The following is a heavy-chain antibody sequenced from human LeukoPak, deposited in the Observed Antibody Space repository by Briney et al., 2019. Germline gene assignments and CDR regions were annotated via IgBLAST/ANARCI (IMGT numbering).Heavy chain of an antibody. J-gene: IGHJ4*02. V-gene: IGHV3-74*01. CDR2: IKSDGSST. D-gene: IGHD3-22*01. CDR3: ARGGYYYESGGFYYVGY. Sequence: PGTSLRLSCEASGFTFSHFGMHWVRQAPGKGLVWVSRIKSDGSSTTYADSVKGRFTISRNNARNTLYLQMNSLRAEDTAVYYCARGGYYYESGGFYYVGYWGQGTLVTVSS. CDR1: GFTFSHFG.